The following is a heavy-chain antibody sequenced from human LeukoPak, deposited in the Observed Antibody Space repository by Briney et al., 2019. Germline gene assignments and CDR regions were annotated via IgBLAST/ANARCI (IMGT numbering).Heavy chain of an antibody. D-gene: IGHD3-22*01. V-gene: IGHV3-48*04. CDR1: GFTFSSYS. CDR2: ISLSSSTI. Sequence: GGSLRLSCAASGFTFSSYSMNWVRQAPGKGLEWVSYISLSSSTIYYADSVKGRFTISRDNAKNSLYLQMNSLRAEDTAVYYCASGYDSSGYYHGYWGQGTLVTVSS. CDR3: ASGYDSSGYYHGY. J-gene: IGHJ4*02.